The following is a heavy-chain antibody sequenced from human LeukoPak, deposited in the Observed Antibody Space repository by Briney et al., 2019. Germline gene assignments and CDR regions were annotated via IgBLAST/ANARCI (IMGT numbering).Heavy chain of an antibody. J-gene: IGHJ4*02. D-gene: IGHD2-2*01. CDR2: IYQSGST. V-gene: IGHV4-30-2*01. CDR1: GGSISSGGYY. CDR3: ARDQGYCSSTSCRYFDC. Sequence: SQTLSLTCTVSGGSISSGGYYWSWIRQPPGKGLEWIGYIYQSGSTYYNPSLMSRVTISVDRSKNQFSLKLSSVTAADTAVYYCARDQGYCSSTSCRYFDCWGQGALVTVSS.